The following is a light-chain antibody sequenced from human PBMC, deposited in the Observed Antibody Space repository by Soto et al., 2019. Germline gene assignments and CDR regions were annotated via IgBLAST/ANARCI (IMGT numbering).Light chain of an antibody. CDR3: QQYGSSPGT. CDR2: CAS. V-gene: IGKV3-20*01. J-gene: IGKJ1*01. Sequence: EIVLTQSPGTLSLSPGERATLSCRASQSVSSSYLAWYQQKPCQAPRLLLYCASSRATGIPDRFSGSGSGTDFPLTISRLEPEDFAVYYCQQYGSSPGTFGQGTKVEIK. CDR1: QSVSSSY.